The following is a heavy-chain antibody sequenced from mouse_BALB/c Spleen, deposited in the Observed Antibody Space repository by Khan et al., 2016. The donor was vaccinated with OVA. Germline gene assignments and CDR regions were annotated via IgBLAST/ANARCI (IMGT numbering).Heavy chain of an antibody. CDR2: INTYTGEP. Sequence: QVQLQQSGPELKKPGETVKISCKASGYTFTNYGMNWVKQAPGKGLKWMGWINTYTGEPTYADDFKGRFAFSLETSASTAYLQINNLKNEDTTTYFCASGGYWYFDVWGAGTTVNVSS. CDR3: ASGGYWYFDV. V-gene: IGHV9-3-1*01. J-gene: IGHJ1*01. D-gene: IGHD1-1*02. CDR1: GYTFTNYG.